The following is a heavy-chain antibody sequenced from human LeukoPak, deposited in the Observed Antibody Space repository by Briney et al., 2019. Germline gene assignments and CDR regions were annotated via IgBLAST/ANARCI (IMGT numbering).Heavy chain of an antibody. J-gene: IGHJ4*02. CDR2: FDPEDGET. CDR3: ATDSGSHLYYFDY. D-gene: IGHD1-26*01. V-gene: IGHV1-24*01. Sequence: ASVKVSCKVSGYTLTEFPMHWVRQAPGKGLEWMGGFDPEDGETIYAQKFQGRVTMTEDTSTDTAYMELSSLRSEDTAVYYCATDSGSHLYYFDYWGQGTLVTVSS. CDR1: GYTLTEFP.